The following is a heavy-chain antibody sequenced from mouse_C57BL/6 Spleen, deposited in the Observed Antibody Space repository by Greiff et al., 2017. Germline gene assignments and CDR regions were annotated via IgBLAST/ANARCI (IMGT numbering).Heavy chain of an antibody. Sequence: VQLKESGPGLVAPSQSLSITCTVSGFSLTSYAISWVRQPPGKGLEWLGVIWTGGGTNYNSALKTRLSISKDNSKSQVFLKMNSLQTDDTARYYCARIYYDYDVPYFDYWGQGTTLTVSS. CDR1: GFSLTSYA. D-gene: IGHD2-4*01. CDR2: IWTGGGT. V-gene: IGHV2-9-1*01. CDR3: ARIYYDYDVPYFDY. J-gene: IGHJ2*01.